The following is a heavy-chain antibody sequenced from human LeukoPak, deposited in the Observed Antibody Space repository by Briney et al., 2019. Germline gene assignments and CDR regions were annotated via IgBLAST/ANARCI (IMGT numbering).Heavy chain of an antibody. CDR2: IKADGSEK. J-gene: IGHJ5*02. Sequence: GRSLRLSCVLRGFPFINNWMSWVRQAPGRGLEWVANIKADGSEKNYVDSVKGRFTIARDNTKNALYLQINSLIVEDTGFYYCANELGRGIYSNSRRADHWGQGTLVTVSS. D-gene: IGHD3-10*01. CDR1: GFPFINNW. CDR3: ANELGRGIYSNSRRADH. V-gene: IGHV3-7*01.